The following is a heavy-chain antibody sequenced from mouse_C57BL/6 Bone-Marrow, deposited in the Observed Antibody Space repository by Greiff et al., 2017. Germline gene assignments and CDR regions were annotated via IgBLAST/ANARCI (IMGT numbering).Heavy chain of an antibody. CDR1: GYTFTSYG. Sequence: EVQLQQSGAELVRPGSSVKMSCKTSGYTFTSYGINWVKQRPGQGLEWMGYIYIGNGYTEYNEKLKGTPTLTSDTASSTAYMQLSSLTSEDSAIYVGARGNNYPHFCGTVDVWGTGTTVTVSS. J-gene: IGHJ1*03. CDR2: IYIGNGYT. CDR3: ARGNNYPHFCGTVDV. V-gene: IGHV1-58*01. D-gene: IGHD5-2*01.